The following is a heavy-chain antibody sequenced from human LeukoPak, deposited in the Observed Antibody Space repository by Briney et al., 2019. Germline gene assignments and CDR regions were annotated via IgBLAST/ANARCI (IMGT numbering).Heavy chain of an antibody. Sequence: PGGSLRLSCAASGFTFDDYGMSWVRQAPGKGLEWVPDINWNGGSTGYADSVKGRFTISRDNAKNSLYLKMNSLRAEDTVLYYCARGADYGDYGLYWGQGTLVTVSS. CDR2: INWNGGST. D-gene: IGHD4-17*01. J-gene: IGHJ4*02. CDR3: ARGADYGDYGLY. V-gene: IGHV3-20*04. CDR1: GFTFDDYG.